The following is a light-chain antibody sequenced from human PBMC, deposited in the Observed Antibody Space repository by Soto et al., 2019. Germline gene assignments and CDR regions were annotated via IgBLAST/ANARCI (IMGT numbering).Light chain of an antibody. CDR3: TSYTGNTLVL. CDR2: ELT. Sequence: QSVLTQLPSASGSPGQSVTISCTGTSSDVGAYNFVSWYQQYPGKAPRLLIYELTKRPSGVPDRFSGSRSGNTASLTVSGLQTEDEADYYCTSYTGNTLVLFGGGTKVTVL. J-gene: IGLJ2*01. CDR1: SSDVGAYNF. V-gene: IGLV2-8*01.